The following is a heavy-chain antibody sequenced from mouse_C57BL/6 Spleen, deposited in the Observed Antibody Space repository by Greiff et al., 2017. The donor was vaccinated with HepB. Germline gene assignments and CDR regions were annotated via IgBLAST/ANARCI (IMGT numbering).Heavy chain of an antibody. J-gene: IGHJ4*01. Sequence: EVKLMESGGGLVKPGGSLKLSCAASGFTFSDYGMHWVRQAPEKGLEWVAYISSGSSTIYYADTVKGRFTISRDNAKNTLFLQMTSLRSEDTAMYYCASLLLYYYAMDYWGQGTSVTVSS. CDR3: ASLLLYYYAMDY. D-gene: IGHD2-10*01. V-gene: IGHV5-17*01. CDR1: GFTFSDYG. CDR2: ISSGSSTI.